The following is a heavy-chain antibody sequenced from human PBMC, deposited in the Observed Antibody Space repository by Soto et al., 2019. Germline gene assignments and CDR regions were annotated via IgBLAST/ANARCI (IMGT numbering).Heavy chain of an antibody. CDR1: GGSISSGGYS. CDR3: ARAEMATITVDY. J-gene: IGHJ4*02. CDR2: IYHSGST. D-gene: IGHD5-12*01. V-gene: IGHV4-30-2*01. Sequence: PSETLSLTCAVSGGSISSGGYSWSWIRQPPGKGLEWIGYIYHSGSTYYNPSLKSRVTISVDRSKNQFSLKLSSVTAADTAVYYCARAEMATITVDYWGQGTLVTVSS.